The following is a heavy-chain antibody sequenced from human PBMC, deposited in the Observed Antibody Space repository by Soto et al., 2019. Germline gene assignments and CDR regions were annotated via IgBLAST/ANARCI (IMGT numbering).Heavy chain of an antibody. CDR3: ASGPYFEILTGYFDP. CDR2: ISSSSTSV. CDR1: GFTFSSYT. J-gene: IGHJ5*02. V-gene: IGHV3-21*01. Sequence: EVRLVESGGGLVKPGGSLRLSCAASGFTFSSYTMNWVRQAPGKGLECVSSISSSSTSVYYADSVKGRFTMSRDNAKNSLYLQMNSLRAEDTAVYYCASGPYFEILTGYFDPWGQGTLVTVSS. D-gene: IGHD3-9*01.